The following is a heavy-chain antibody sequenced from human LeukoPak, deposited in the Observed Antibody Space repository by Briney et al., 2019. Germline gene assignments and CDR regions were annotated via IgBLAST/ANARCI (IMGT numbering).Heavy chain of an antibody. CDR3: ARLGRTYYDILTVLDY. V-gene: IGHV5-51*01. J-gene: IGHJ4*02. D-gene: IGHD3-9*01. Sequence: GESLKISCKGSGYTFTSYWIVWVRQMPGKGLEWMGSIYPGDSDTRYSPSFQGQVTISADKSISTAYLQWSSLKASDTAMYYCARLGRTYYDILTVLDYWGQGTLVTVSS. CDR1: GYTFTSYW. CDR2: IYPGDSDT.